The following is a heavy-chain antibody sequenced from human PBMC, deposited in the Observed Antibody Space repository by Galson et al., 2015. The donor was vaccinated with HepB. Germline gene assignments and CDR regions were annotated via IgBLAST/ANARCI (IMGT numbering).Heavy chain of an antibody. CDR3: AREVGYYYDSSYFDY. CDR2: ISSSSSTI. J-gene: IGHJ4*02. D-gene: IGHD3-22*01. V-gene: IGHV3-48*02. CDR1: GFTFSSYS. Sequence: SLRLSCAASGFTFSSYSMNWVRQAPGKGLEWVSYISSSSSTIYYADSVKGRFTISRDNAKNSLYLQMNSLRDEDTAVYYCAREVGYYYDSSYFDYWGQGTLVTVSS.